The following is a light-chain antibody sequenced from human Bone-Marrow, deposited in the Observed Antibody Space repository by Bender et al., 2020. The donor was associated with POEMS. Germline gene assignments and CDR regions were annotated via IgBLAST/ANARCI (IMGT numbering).Light chain of an antibody. CDR1: SSDVGSYNR. CDR3: AVWDDSLNGWV. V-gene: IGLV2-18*01. CDR2: EVS. Sequence: QSALTQPPSVSGSPGQSVTISCTGTSSDVGSYNRVSWYQQPPGTAPKLLIYEVSDWPSEVPDRFSGSRSGTSASLAISGLQSEDEADYYCAVWDDSLNGWVFGGGTKLTVL. J-gene: IGLJ3*02.